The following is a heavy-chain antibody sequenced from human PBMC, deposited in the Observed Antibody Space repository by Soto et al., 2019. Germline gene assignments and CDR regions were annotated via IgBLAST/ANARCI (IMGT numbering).Heavy chain of an antibody. Sequence: AGGSLRLSCTASGFTFSSYDMNWVRQAPGKGLEWISYLNSIGNIINYADSVRGRFTISRDSATNSFYLQMNSLSAEDTAVYCCATKYQLHAPNLWGRGTLVTVSS. CDR3: ATKYQLHAPNL. CDR2: LNSIGNII. CDR1: GFTFSSYD. J-gene: IGHJ4*02. D-gene: IGHD2-2*01. V-gene: IGHV3-48*03.